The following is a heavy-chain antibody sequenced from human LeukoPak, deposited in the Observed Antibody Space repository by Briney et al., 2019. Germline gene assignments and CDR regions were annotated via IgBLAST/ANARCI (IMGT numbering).Heavy chain of an antibody. CDR1: GGTLNKYS. D-gene: IGHD2-15*01. CDR3: ARVREATLFAY. V-gene: IGHV1-69*01. J-gene: IGHJ4*02. Sequence: SVKVSCKASGGTLNKYSISWVRQAPGQGFEWMGGIIPSFGLANYAQKFKGRVTITADESTSTIYMELSSLRSEATAVYYCARVREATLFAYWGEGTLVIVSS. CDR2: IIPSFGLA.